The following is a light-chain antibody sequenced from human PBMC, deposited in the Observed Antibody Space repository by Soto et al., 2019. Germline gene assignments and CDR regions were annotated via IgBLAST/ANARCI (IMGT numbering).Light chain of an antibody. CDR2: DAS. CDR3: QQSNSYSEA. CDR1: QGISGW. Sequence: DILTKQSASTLSASVGDRVTITCRASQGISGWLAWYQQKPGKAPKLLIYDASSLESGVPSRFSGSGSGTEFTLTISSLQPDDFATYYCQQSNSYSEAFGQGTKVDI. J-gene: IGKJ1*01. V-gene: IGKV1-5*01.